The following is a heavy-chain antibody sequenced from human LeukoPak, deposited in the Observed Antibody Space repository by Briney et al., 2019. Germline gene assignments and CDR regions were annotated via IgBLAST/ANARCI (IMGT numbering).Heavy chain of an antibody. D-gene: IGHD6-19*01. V-gene: IGHV3-23*01. J-gene: IGHJ4*02. CDR2: ISGSGDGT. CDR1: GFTFNTYA. Sequence: GGSLRLSCVASGFTFNTYAMNWVRQAPGKGLEWVSGISGSGDGTYYADSVKGRFTISRDNSKNTLYLQMNSLRAEDTAIYYCAMFYIAVAGQHDYWGQGTLVTVSS. CDR3: AMFYIAVAGQHDY.